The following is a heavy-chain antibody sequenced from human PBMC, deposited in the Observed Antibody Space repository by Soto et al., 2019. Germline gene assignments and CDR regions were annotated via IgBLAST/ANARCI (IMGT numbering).Heavy chain of an antibody. CDR1: GGSFSGYY. CDR3: ARASADRTGTAFFDY. CDR2: NNHSGSA. D-gene: IGHD1-1*01. V-gene: IGHV4-34*01. J-gene: IGHJ4*02. Sequence: PSETLSLTCAVYGGSFSGYYWSWIRQPPGKGLEWIGENNHSGSANYNPSIKSRVTTSVDTSKNQISLRLSSVTAADTALYYCARASADRTGTAFFDYWGRGTPVTVS.